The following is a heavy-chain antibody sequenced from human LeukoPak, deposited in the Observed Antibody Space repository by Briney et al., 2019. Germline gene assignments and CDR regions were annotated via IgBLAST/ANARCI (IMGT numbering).Heavy chain of an antibody. J-gene: IGHJ6*03. CDR3: AKDPGASVSGFHMDV. Sequence: PGGSLRLSCAASGFSFRNYGMHWVRQATGKGLEWVSFIWSDGSNRFYADSVKGRFTISRDNSKNMLFLQMDTLRAEDTALYYCAKDPGASVSGFHMDVWGKGTTVIVSS. CDR1: GFSFRNYG. V-gene: IGHV3-30*02. CDR2: IWSDGSNR. D-gene: IGHD2-8*02.